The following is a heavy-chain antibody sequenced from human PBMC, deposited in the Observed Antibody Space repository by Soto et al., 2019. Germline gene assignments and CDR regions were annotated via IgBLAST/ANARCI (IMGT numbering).Heavy chain of an antibody. D-gene: IGHD2-2*02. Sequence: SETLSLTCAVYGGSFSGYYWSWIRQPPGKGLEWIGEINHSGSTNYNPSLKSRVTISVDTSKNQFSLKLRSLTAADTAVYYCASGPLGLRVPAAISYYYYYMDVWGKGTTVTVSS. CDR3: ASGPLGLRVPAAISYYYYYMDV. CDR1: GGSFSGYY. J-gene: IGHJ6*03. CDR2: INHSGST. V-gene: IGHV4-34*01.